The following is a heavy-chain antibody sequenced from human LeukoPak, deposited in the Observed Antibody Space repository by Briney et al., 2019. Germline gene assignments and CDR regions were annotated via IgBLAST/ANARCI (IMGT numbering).Heavy chain of an antibody. CDR1: GYTFTGYY. D-gene: IGHD2-2*01. CDR3: ARDGCSSTSCRTNYVDWFDP. J-gene: IGHJ5*02. Sequence: ASVTVSCKASGYTFTGYYMHWVRQAPGQGLEGMGWINPNSGGTNYAQKFQGRVTMTRDTSISTAYMELSRLRSDDTAVYYCARDGCSSTSCRTNYVDWFDPWGQGTLVTVSS. V-gene: IGHV1-2*02. CDR2: INPNSGGT.